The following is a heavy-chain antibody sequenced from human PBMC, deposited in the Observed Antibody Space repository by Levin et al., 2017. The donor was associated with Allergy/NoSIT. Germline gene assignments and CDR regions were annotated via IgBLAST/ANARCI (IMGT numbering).Heavy chain of an antibody. CDR3: AHVVSGYDFDH. Sequence: SGPTLVKPTQTLTLTCTFSGFSLTSSGVGVGWIRQPPGKALEWLALIYWDDDKRYSPSLQNRLTISKGTSRDQVVLTLAYMDPVDTGTYYCAHVVSGYDFDHWGQGTLVTVSS. D-gene: IGHD5-12*01. J-gene: IGHJ4*02. CDR2: IYWDDDK. CDR1: GFSLTSSGVG. V-gene: IGHV2-5*02.